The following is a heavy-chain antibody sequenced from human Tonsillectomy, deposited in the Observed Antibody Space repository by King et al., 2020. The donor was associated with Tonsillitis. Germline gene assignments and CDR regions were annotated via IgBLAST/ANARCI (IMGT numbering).Heavy chain of an antibody. CDR1: GFTFGDYG. Sequence: VQLVESGGGLVQPGRSLRLSCTASGFTFGDYGISWVRQAPGKGLEWLGFIRSNTFGETTEYAASVKGRFTISRDNSKSIAYLQMNSLKTEDTAAYYCSRGDYYDSSGFYHTFDIGGQGTMVTVSS. CDR2: IRSNTFGETT. V-gene: IGHV3-49*04. J-gene: IGHJ3*02. CDR3: SRGDYYDSSGFYHTFDI. D-gene: IGHD3-22*01.